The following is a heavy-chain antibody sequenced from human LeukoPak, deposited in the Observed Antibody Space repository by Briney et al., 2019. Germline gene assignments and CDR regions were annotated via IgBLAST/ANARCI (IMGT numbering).Heavy chain of an antibody. CDR3: ARVTGYRIEDYFDY. Sequence: SETLSLTCAVYGGSFSGYYWSWIRQPPGKGLEWIGEINHSGSTNYNPSLKSRVTISVETSKNEFSLKLRSVTAADTAVYYCARVTGYRIEDYFDYWGQGTLVTVSS. CDR2: INHSGST. CDR1: GGSFSGYY. V-gene: IGHV4-34*01. J-gene: IGHJ4*02. D-gene: IGHD6-13*01.